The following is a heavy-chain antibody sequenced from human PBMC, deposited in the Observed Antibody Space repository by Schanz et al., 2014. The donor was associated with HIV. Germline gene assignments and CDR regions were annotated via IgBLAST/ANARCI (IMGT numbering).Heavy chain of an antibody. CDR3: ARDRAGIAVLVDY. J-gene: IGHJ4*02. Sequence: QVQLVQSGAEEKKPGASVKVSCKASGYAFSNFGFSWVRRAPEQVLEWMGWISAYTGNTNYAQKFQGRVTMTTDTSTTTAYMELKSLTLDDTAVYYCARDRAGIAVLVDYWGQGSSVTVSS. V-gene: IGHV1-18*01. CDR2: ISAYTGNT. D-gene: IGHD6-19*01. CDR1: GYAFSNFG.